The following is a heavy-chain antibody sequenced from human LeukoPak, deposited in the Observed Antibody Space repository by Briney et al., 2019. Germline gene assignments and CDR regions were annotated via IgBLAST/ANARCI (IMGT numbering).Heavy chain of an antibody. Sequence: GGSLRLSCAASGFTFSSYGMHWVRQAPGKGLEWVAFIRYDGNNKYYADSVKGRFTVSRDNSKNTLYLQMNSLRAEDTAVYYCAKEIWPTVTTPGWTYFDYWGQGALVTVSS. D-gene: IGHD4-17*01. CDR3: AKEIWPTVTTPGWTYFDY. V-gene: IGHV3-30*02. CDR2: IRYDGNNK. J-gene: IGHJ4*02. CDR1: GFTFSSYG.